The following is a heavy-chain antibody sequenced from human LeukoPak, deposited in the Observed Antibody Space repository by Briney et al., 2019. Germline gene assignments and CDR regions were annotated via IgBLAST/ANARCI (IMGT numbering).Heavy chain of an antibody. CDR3: AKDEMDYGGNSFDY. Sequence: GGSLRLSCAASGFTFSSYAMSWVRQAPGKGREGGSAISGRGGSTYYADSVKGRFNISRDNSKNKLYLQMNSLRAEDTDVYYCAKDEMDYGGNSFDYWGQGTLVTVSS. J-gene: IGHJ4*02. CDR1: GFTFSSYA. CDR2: ISGRGGST. V-gene: IGHV3-23*01. D-gene: IGHD4-23*01.